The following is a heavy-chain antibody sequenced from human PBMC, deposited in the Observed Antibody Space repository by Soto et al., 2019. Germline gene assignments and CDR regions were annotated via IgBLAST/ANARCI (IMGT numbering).Heavy chain of an antibody. J-gene: IGHJ6*02. Sequence: ASVKVSCKASGGPFSSYAISWVRQAPGQGLEWMGGIIPIFGTANYAQKFQGRVTITAGKSTSTAYMELSSLRSEDTAVYYCASSPIGVAASYYYGMDVWGQGTTVTVSS. V-gene: IGHV1-69*06. CDR1: GGPFSSYA. CDR3: ASSPIGVAASYYYGMDV. D-gene: IGHD2-15*01. CDR2: IIPIFGTA.